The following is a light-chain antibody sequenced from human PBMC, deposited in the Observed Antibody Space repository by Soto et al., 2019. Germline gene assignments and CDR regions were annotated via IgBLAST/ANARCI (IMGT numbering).Light chain of an antibody. CDR2: DVS. Sequence: QSALTQPASVSGSPGQSITISCTGTSSDVGGYNYVSWYHHHPGKAPKLMIYDVSSRPSGVSNRFSGSKSGNTASLTISGLQAEDEADYYCSSYTSSSTLVFGGGTKLTVL. CDR3: SSYTSSSTLV. J-gene: IGLJ2*01. CDR1: SSDVGGYNY. V-gene: IGLV2-14*03.